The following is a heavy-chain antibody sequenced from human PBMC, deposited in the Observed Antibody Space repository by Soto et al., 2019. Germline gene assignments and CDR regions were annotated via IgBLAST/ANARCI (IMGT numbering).Heavy chain of an antibody. V-gene: IGHV3-48*03. CDR3: ARVMYLELSFWFDP. Sequence: PGGSLRLSCAASGFTFSSYEMNWVRQAPGKGLEWVSYISSSGSTIYYADSVEGRFTISRDNAKNSLYLQMNSLRAEDTAVYYCARVMYLELSFWFDPWGQGTLVTVSS. D-gene: IGHD1-7*01. J-gene: IGHJ5*02. CDR1: GFTFSSYE. CDR2: ISSSGSTI.